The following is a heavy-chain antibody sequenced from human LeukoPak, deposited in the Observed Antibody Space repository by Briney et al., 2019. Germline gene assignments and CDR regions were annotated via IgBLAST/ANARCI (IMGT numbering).Heavy chain of an antibody. CDR1: GFTFSGFA. CDR3: AKMKGHPLPKYYMDV. CDR2: ISGSGDKT. Sequence: GGSLRLSCAASGFTFSGFAMSWVRRTPGKGLEWVSGISGSGDKTLYADSVKGQFTISRDNSKNTLYLEMNSLRAEDTAIYYCAKMKGHPLPKYYMDVWGQGTTVTVSS. V-gene: IGHV3-23*01. D-gene: IGHD1-26*01. J-gene: IGHJ6*01.